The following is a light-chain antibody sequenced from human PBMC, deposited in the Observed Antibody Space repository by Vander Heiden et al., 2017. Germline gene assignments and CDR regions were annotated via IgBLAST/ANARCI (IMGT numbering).Light chain of an antibody. CDR3: SSYVGGNNYV. V-gene: IGLV2-8*01. J-gene: IGLJ1*01. CDR1: LSDGCGYNS. CDR2: EVS. Sequence: QSDLHPPSSASGFTRSSGTNSWTVTLSDGCGYNSVSWYQQHPGKAPTVMIYEVSKRPSGVPARFSGSKSGNTASLTVSGLQAEDEADYYCSSYVGGNNYVFGTGTKVTVL.